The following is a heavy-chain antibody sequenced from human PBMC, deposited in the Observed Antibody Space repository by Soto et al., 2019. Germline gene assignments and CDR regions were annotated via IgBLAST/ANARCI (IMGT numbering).Heavy chain of an antibody. J-gene: IGHJ4*02. Sequence: SETLSLTCTVSGGSVSSGSYYWSWIRQPPGKGLEWIGYIYYSGSTNYNPSLKSRVTISVDTSKNQFSLKLSSVTAADTAVYYCARVYHGYGYGYGLDYWGQGTLVTVSS. CDR2: IYYSGST. CDR1: GGSVSSGSYY. D-gene: IGHD5-18*01. V-gene: IGHV4-61*01. CDR3: ARVYHGYGYGYGLDY.